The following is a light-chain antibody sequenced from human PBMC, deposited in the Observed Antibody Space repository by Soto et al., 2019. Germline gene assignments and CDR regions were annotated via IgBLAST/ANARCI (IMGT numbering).Light chain of an antibody. CDR3: SSYTSSNTLV. CDR2: EVS. CDR1: SSDVGVYNY. Sequence: QSALTQPASVSGSPGQSITISCTGISSDVGVYNYVSWYQQHPGKAPKLMIYEVSNRPSGVSNRFSGSKSGNTASLTISGLQAEDEADYYCSSYTSSNTLVFGGGTKLTVL. J-gene: IGLJ2*01. V-gene: IGLV2-14*01.